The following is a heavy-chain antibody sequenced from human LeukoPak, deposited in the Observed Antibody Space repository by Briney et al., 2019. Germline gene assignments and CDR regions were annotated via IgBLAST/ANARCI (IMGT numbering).Heavy chain of an antibody. CDR2: IYPGDSDT. CDR1: GYSLTSYW. CDR3: ATHSGDCSSTSCPFDY. Sequence: PGESLKISCKGSGYSLTSYWIGWVRQMPGKGLEWMGIIYPGDSDTRYSPSFQGQVTISADKSISTAYLQWSSLKASDTAMYYCATHSGDCSSTSCPFDYWGQGTLVTVSS. D-gene: IGHD2-2*01. J-gene: IGHJ4*02. V-gene: IGHV5-51*01.